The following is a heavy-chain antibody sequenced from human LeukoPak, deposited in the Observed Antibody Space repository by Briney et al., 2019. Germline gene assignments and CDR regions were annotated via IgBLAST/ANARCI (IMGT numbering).Heavy chain of an antibody. D-gene: IGHD3-16*01. CDR1: GYTFTGYY. Sequence: ASVKVSCKASGYTFTGYYMHWVRQAPGQGLEWMGWINPNSGGTNYAQKFQGWVTMTRDTSISTAYMELSRLRSDDTAVYYCARDTRLGGYGMDVWGQGTTVTVSS. CDR2: INPNSGGT. J-gene: IGHJ6*02. CDR3: ARDTRLGGYGMDV. V-gene: IGHV1-2*04.